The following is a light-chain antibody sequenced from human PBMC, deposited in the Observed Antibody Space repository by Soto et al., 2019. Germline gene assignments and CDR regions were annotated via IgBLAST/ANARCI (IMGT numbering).Light chain of an antibody. CDR3: QQYGTSPPYT. J-gene: IGKJ2*01. CDR2: GTS. Sequence: EIVLTQSPVTLSLSPGERATLSCRASQSVSSSNLAWYQQKTGQAPRLLIYGTSSRATGIPDRFSGSGSGTDFPLTISRLEPEDFAVYYCQQYGTSPPYTFGQGTKLAI. CDR1: QSVSSSN. V-gene: IGKV3-20*01.